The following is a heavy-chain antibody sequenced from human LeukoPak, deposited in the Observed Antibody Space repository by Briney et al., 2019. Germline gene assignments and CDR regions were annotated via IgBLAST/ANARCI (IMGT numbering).Heavy chain of an antibody. Sequence: PGGSLRLSCAASGFTFRIYWMTWVRQAPGKGLEWVASINQEGNEKYSVDSVKDRFTISRDNAKDTLYLQVNSLRAEDTAVYYCAITVDCRATTDCYSYFHHWGQGTLVTVSS. CDR2: INQEGNEK. CDR1: GFTFRIYW. CDR3: AITVDCRATTDCYSYFHH. J-gene: IGHJ1*01. V-gene: IGHV3-7*01. D-gene: IGHD2-21*02.